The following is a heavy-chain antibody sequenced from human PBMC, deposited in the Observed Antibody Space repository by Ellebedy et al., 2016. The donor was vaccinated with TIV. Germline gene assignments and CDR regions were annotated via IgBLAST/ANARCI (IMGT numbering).Heavy chain of an antibody. Sequence: PGGSLRLSCTASGFTFDHYTIHWVRQVPGKGLEWVPLITWDENREYVDSVKGRFTISRDNSRRTVFLQMNSLRAEDTALYYCAKDMGSSSWFDFWGQGTLVTVSS. CDR3: AKDMGSSSWFDF. CDR2: ITWDENR. J-gene: IGHJ4*02. V-gene: IGHV3-43*01. CDR1: GFTFDHYT. D-gene: IGHD6-13*01.